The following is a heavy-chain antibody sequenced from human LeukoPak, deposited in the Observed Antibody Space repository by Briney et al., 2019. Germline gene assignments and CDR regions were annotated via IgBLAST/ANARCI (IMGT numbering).Heavy chain of an antibody. D-gene: IGHD1-26*01. CDR3: AKIGILGSYWDFDS. CDR1: GYTFTAYY. V-gene: IGHV1-2*02. J-gene: IGHJ4*02. Sequence: GASVKVSCKPSGYTFTAYYTHWVRQAPGQGLEWMGWVDPRNGGTKYAQNFQGRVTMTRDTSISTAYMELSSLRSDDTAIYYCAKIGILGSYWDFDSWGQGTLVTVSS. CDR2: VDPRNGGT.